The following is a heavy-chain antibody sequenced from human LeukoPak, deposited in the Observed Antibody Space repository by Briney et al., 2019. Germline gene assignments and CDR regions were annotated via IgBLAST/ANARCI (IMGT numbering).Heavy chain of an antibody. V-gene: IGHV3-11*01. D-gene: IGHD5-18*01. CDR2: ISGTANII. CDR3: ARHRQRVTEGIDH. J-gene: IGHJ4*02. Sequence: GGSLRLSCAASGFTFGEYYMTWIRQAPGKGLEWVSYISGTANIIEYADSVRGRFTLSRDNAKSSLYLQMNSLRADDTAVYYCARHRQRVTEGIDHWGQGALVTVSS. CDR1: GFTFGEYY.